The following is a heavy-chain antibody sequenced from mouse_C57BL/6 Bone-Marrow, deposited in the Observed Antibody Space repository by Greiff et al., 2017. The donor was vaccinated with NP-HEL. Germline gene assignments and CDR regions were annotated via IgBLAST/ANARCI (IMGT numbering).Heavy chain of an antibody. J-gene: IGHJ3*01. CDR2: ISDGGSYT. Sequence: EVQLVESGGGLVKPGGSLKLSCAASGFTFSSYAMSWVRQTPEKRLEWVATISDGGSYTYYPDNVKGRFTISRDNAKNNLYLQMSHLKSEDTAMYYCARDFFWFAYWGQGTLVTVSA. CDR1: GFTFSSYA. CDR3: ARDFFWFAY. V-gene: IGHV5-4*01.